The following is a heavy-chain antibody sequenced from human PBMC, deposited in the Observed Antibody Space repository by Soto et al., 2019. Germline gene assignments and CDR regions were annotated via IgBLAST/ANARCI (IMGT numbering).Heavy chain of an antibody. CDR1: GFTFSSYS. V-gene: IGHV3-21*01. J-gene: IGHJ4*02. Sequence: RLSCAASGFTFSSYSMNCVRQAPGKGLEWVSSISSSSSYIYYADSVKGRFTISRDNAKNSLYLQMNSLRAEDTAVYYCARDLATIFGVVITENYFDYWGQGTLVTVSS. CDR2: ISSSSSYI. CDR3: ARDLATIFGVVITENYFDY. D-gene: IGHD3-3*01.